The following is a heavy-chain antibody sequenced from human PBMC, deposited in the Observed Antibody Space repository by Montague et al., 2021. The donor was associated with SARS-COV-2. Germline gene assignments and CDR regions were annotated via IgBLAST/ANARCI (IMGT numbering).Heavy chain of an antibody. Sequence: SETLSLTCTVSFGSISTYYWSWIRQPPGKGLEWIGFIFYNGSTKXKPSLKRGVSISLDTSKNQFSLKLSSVTAADTAVYYCARQDAWAYCGDECYRGWFDSWGQGTLVTVSS. D-gene: IGHD2-21*01. CDR3: ARQDAWAYCGDECYRGWFDS. CDR1: FGSISTYY. CDR2: IFYNGST. J-gene: IGHJ5*01. V-gene: IGHV4-59*01.